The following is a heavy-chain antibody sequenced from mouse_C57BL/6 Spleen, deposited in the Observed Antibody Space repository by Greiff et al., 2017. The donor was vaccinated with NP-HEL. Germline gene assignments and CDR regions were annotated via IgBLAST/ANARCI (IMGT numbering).Heavy chain of an antibody. CDR3: ARGVYGNSLEVWFAY. D-gene: IGHD2-1*01. Sequence: QVQLQQSGAELVKPGASVKISCKASGYAFSSYWMNWVKQRPGKGLEWIGQIYPGDGDTNYNGKFKGKATLTADKSSSTAYMQLSSLTSEDSAVYVCARGVYGNSLEVWFAYWGQGTLVTVSA. CDR1: GYAFSSYW. J-gene: IGHJ3*01. CDR2: IYPGDGDT. V-gene: IGHV1-80*01.